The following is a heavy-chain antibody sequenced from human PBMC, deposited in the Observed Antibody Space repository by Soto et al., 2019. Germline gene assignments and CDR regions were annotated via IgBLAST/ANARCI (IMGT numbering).Heavy chain of an antibody. CDR2: IDPNGGRT. J-gene: IGHJ5*02. Sequence: QVQLVQSGAEVKKPGASVKVSCKASGYTFTSTYMHWVRQAPGQGLEWMGVIDPNGGRTIYAEKFQGRVTMTRDTSTATDYMELSSLRSEDTAMYYCARDQSHRDTYSWLDAWGQGTLVTVSS. V-gene: IGHV1-46*01. CDR1: GYTFTSTY. D-gene: IGHD5-18*01. CDR3: ARDQSHRDTYSWLDA.